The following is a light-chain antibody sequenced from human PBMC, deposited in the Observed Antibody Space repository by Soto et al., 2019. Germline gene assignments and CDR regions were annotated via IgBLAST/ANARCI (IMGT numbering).Light chain of an antibody. CDR1: TSNIGSNT. CDR2: SDN. CDR3: AAWDDSLIYV. J-gene: IGLJ1*01. V-gene: IGLV1-44*01. Sequence: QSALAQPPSASGTPGQRVAISCSGSTSNIGSNTVSWYQQLPGTAPKLLIYSDNQRPSGVPDRFSGSKSGTSASLAISGLQSEDEADYYCAAWDDSLIYVFGTRTKVTVL.